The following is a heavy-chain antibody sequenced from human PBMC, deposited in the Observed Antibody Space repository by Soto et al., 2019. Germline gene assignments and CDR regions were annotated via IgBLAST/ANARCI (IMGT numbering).Heavy chain of an antibody. D-gene: IGHD2-15*01. CDR1: GGSISSGGYY. J-gene: IGHJ5*02. V-gene: IGHV4-31*03. CDR3: ARSSGGSCYDGLGLCWFDP. CDR2: IYYSGST. Sequence: PSETLSLTCTVSGGSISSGGYYWSWIRQHPGKGLEWIGYIYYSGSTYYNPSLKSRVTTSVDTSKNQFSLKLSSVTAVDTAVYYCARSSGGSCYDGLGLCWFDPWGQGTLVTVSS.